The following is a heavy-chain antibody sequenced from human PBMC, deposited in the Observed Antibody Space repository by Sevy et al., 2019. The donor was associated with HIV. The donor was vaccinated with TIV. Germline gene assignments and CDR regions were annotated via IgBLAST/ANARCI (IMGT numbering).Heavy chain of an antibody. CDR3: VRAEIVVVPAAIGFNYCCYYGMDV. CDR1: GFTFSSYS. D-gene: IGHD2-2*02. J-gene: IGHJ6*02. Sequence: GGSLRLSCAASGFTFSSYSMNWVRQAPGKGLEWVSSISSSSSYKYYADSVKGRFTISRDNAKNSLYLQMNSLRAEDTAMYYCVRAEIVVVPAAIGFNYCCYYGMDVWGQGTTVTVSS. CDR2: ISSSSSYK. V-gene: IGHV3-21*01.